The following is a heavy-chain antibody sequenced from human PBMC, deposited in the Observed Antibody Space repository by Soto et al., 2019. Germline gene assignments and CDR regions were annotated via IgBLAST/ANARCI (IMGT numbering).Heavy chain of an antibody. V-gene: IGHV3-23*01. CDR2: ISGSGGST. D-gene: IGHD1-1*01. Sequence: GGSLRLSCAASGFTFSSYAMSWVRQAPGKGLEWVSAISGSGGSTYYADSVKGRFTISRDNSKNTLYLQMNSLRAEDTAVYYCAKAVSVVWNRIWFDPWGQGTLVTVSS. J-gene: IGHJ5*02. CDR1: GFTFSSYA. CDR3: AKAVSVVWNRIWFDP.